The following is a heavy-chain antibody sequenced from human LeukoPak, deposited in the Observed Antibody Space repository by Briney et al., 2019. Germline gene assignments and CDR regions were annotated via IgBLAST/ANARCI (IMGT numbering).Heavy chain of an antibody. J-gene: IGHJ3*02. V-gene: IGHV1-8*03. CDR1: GGTFTSYD. D-gene: IGHD3-3*01. Sequence: ASVKVSCKASGGTFTSYDINWVRQATGQGLEWMGWMNPNSGNTGYAQKFRGRVTITRNTSISTAYMELSSLRSEDTAVYYCAREPHYDFWSGYRDAFDIWGQGTMVTVSS. CDR2: MNPNSGNT. CDR3: AREPHYDFWSGYRDAFDI.